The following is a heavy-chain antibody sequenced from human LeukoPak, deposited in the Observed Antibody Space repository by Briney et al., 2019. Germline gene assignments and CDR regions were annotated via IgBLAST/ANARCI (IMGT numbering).Heavy chain of an antibody. D-gene: IGHD2-2*02. CDR1: GYHFSNYW. J-gene: IGHJ4*02. V-gene: IGHV5-51*01. CDR2: IYPDDSDT. Sequence: GESLEISCKGSGYHFSNYWIGWVRPLPGKGLEGMGIIYPDDSDTRYSPSFQGQVTISADKSISTAYLQWSSLRTSDTAMYYCARQLGGGPAATPFDYWGQGTLVTVSS. CDR3: ARQLGGGPAATPFDY.